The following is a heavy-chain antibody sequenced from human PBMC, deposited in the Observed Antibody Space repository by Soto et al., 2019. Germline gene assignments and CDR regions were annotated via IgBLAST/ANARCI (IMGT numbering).Heavy chain of an antibody. D-gene: IGHD2-15*01. J-gene: IGHJ4*02. Sequence: GESLKISCKASGYSFTSYWIGWVRQMPGKGLEWMGIIYPGDSDTRYSPSFQGQVTISADRSISTAYLHWSSLKASDTAMYYCARPITGDCSGGTCGDYWGQGTLVTVSS. V-gene: IGHV5-51*01. CDR1: GYSFTSYW. CDR3: ARPITGDCSGGTCGDY. CDR2: IYPGDSDT.